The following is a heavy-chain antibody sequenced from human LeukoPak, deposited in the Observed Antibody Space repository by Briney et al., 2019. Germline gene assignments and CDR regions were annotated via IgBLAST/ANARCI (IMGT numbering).Heavy chain of an antibody. D-gene: IGHD4-17*01. J-gene: IGHJ6*02. CDR2: INSDGSST. Sequence: GGSLRLSCAASGFTFSSYWMHWVRQAPGKGLVWVSRINSDGSSTSYADSVKGRFTISRDNAKNTLYLQMNSLRAEDTAVYYCAREPHTVTTRKSPKDYYYYGMDVWGQGTTVTVSS. CDR3: AREPHTVTTRKSPKDYYYYGMDV. V-gene: IGHV3-74*01. CDR1: GFTFSSYW.